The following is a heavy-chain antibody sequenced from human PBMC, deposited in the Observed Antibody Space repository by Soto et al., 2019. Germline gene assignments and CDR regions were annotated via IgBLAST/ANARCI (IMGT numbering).Heavy chain of an antibody. CDR3: ARGSRGYSGYDELPTNYDYYYGMDV. CDR2: IIPIFGTA. J-gene: IGHJ6*02. Sequence: SVKVSCKASGGTFSSYAISWVRQAPGQGLEWMGGIIPIFGTANYAQKFQGRVTITADESTSTAYMELSSLRSEDTAVYYCARGSRGYSGYDELPTNYDYYYGMDVWGQGTTVTVSS. CDR1: GGTFSSYA. V-gene: IGHV1-69*13. D-gene: IGHD5-12*01.